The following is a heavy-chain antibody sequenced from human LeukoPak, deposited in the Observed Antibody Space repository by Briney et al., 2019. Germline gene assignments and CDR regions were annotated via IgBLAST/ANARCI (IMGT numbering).Heavy chain of an antibody. Sequence: PGGSLRLSCAASGFTFSSYEMNWVRQAPGKGLEWVSYISSSGSTIYYADSVKGRFTISRDNSKNTLYLQMNSLRAEDTAVYYCASYYDSSGYYENYFDYWGQGTLVTVSS. CDR3: ASYYDSSGYYENYFDY. J-gene: IGHJ4*02. CDR2: ISSSGSTI. D-gene: IGHD3-22*01. V-gene: IGHV3-48*03. CDR1: GFTFSSYE.